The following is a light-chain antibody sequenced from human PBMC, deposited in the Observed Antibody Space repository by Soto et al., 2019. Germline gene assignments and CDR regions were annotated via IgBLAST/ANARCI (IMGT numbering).Light chain of an antibody. CDR2: DVS. Sequence: QSALTQPASVSGSPGQSITISCTGTSSDVDGYNFVSWYQQHPGKAPKLMIHDVSNRPSGVSNRFSGSKSGNTASLTISGLQAEDEADYYCSSYTSSNTLLFGGGTKLTVL. J-gene: IGLJ2*01. CDR1: SSDVDGYNF. CDR3: SSYTSSNTLL. V-gene: IGLV2-14*01.